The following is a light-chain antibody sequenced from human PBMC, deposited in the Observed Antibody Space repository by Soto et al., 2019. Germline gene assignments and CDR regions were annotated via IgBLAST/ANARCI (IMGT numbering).Light chain of an antibody. CDR3: QQDQSLPRA. J-gene: IGKJ1*01. V-gene: IGKV1-12*01. CDR2: AAS. Sequence: DIQITQSPSSLSWALVDRATFTCRASQDISGNLAWYQQKPGKAPRLLIFAASNRDTEIPSRFSGSGYGTDFTLTISGLEPQDFAIYYCQQDQSLPRAFGRGTKVDIK. CDR1: QDISGN.